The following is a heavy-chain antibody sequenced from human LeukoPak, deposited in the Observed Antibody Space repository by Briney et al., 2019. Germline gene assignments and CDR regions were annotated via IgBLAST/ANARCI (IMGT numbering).Heavy chain of an antibody. J-gene: IGHJ4*02. V-gene: IGHV3-74*01. Sequence: GGSLRLSCAASGFTFSPHCMHWVRQAPGKGLVWVSRINNDGSSTSYADSVKGRFTISRENAKNTLYLQMNSLRAEDTAVYYCARVAAWDSSGYLFDYWGQGTLVTVSS. CDR1: GFTFSPHC. CDR3: ARVAAWDSSGYLFDY. D-gene: IGHD3-22*01. CDR2: INNDGSST.